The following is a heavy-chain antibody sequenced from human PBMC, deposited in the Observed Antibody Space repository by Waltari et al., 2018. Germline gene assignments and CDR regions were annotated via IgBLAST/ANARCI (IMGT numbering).Heavy chain of an antibody. Sequence: QVQLVQSGPEVKKPGASVKVSCKASGYTFNSYAMHWVRQAPGQRLEWMGWINAGNGNTKYAQKFQGRVTITRDTSASTAYMELSSLRSEDTAVYYCARVEGAAGLDIWGQGTMVTVSS. CDR1: GYTFNSYA. D-gene: IGHD3-16*01. CDR2: INAGNGNT. V-gene: IGHV1-3*01. J-gene: IGHJ3*02. CDR3: ARVEGAAGLDI.